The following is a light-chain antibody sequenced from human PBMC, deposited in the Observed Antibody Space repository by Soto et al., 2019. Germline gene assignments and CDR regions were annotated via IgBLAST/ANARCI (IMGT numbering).Light chain of an antibody. V-gene: IGLV1-40*01. Sequence: QSVLTQPPSVSGAPGQRVTISCTGSSSDIGAGYDVHWYQQVPGTAPKLLIYGNINRPSGVPDRFSGSKSGTSASLAITGLQADDESDHYCQSYDSRLTVVFGGGTKLTVL. CDR2: GNI. CDR1: SSDIGAGYD. CDR3: QSYDSRLTVV. J-gene: IGLJ2*01.